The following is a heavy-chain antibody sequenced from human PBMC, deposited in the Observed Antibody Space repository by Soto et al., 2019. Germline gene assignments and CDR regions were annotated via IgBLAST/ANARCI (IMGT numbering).Heavy chain of an antibody. J-gene: IGHJ4*02. Sequence: QVQLVQSGAEVKKPGASVKVSCKASGYTVTSYGISWVRQAPGQGLEWMGWISAYNRNTNYAQKLQGRVTMTTDTSTSTAYRERRSPRSDDTAVYYCARVIAAAADFDYWGQGTLVTVPS. D-gene: IGHD6-13*01. CDR1: GYTVTSYG. CDR2: ISAYNRNT. CDR3: ARVIAAAADFDY. V-gene: IGHV1-18*01.